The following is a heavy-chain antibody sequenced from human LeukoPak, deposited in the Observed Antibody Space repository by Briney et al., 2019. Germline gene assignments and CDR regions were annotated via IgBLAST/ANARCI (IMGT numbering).Heavy chain of an antibody. Sequence: PGGSLRLSCAASGFAFTNAWMNWVRQAPGKGLEWVGRIKSKTDGGTADYAAPVKGRFTISRDDSKNTLYLQMNSLKTEDTAVYYCTTADSSGRFLIDYWGQGTLVTVSS. V-gene: IGHV3-15*07. J-gene: IGHJ4*02. D-gene: IGHD3-22*01. CDR1: GFAFTNAW. CDR2: IKSKTDGGTA. CDR3: TTADSSGRFLIDY.